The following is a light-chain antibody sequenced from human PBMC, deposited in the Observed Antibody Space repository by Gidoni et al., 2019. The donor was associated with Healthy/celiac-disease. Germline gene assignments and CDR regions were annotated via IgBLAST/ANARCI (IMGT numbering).Light chain of an antibody. CDR1: QDISNY. CDR3: QQYGNLPS. V-gene: IGKV1-33*01. J-gene: IGKJ3*01. Sequence: DIQMTQSPSSLSASVGDRVTITCQASQDISNYLNWYQQKPGKAPKLLIYDASNLETGVPSRFSGSGSGTDFTFTISSLQPEDITTCYCQQYGNLPSFGPGTKVDIK. CDR2: DAS.